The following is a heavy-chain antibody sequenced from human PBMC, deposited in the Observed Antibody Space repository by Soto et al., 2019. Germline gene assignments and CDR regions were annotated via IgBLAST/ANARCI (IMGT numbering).Heavy chain of an antibody. CDR2: ISYSENT. V-gene: IGHV4-59*01. CDR3: ARVEGAYSDY. D-gene: IGHD3-16*01. Sequence: PSETLSLTCTVSGGSITTYYWNWIRQPPGKGLEWIGYISYSENTNYNPSLKSRVTISLDTSKNQFSLKLISVTAADTAVYYCARVEGAYSDYWGQGTLVTVSS. J-gene: IGHJ4*02. CDR1: GGSITTYY.